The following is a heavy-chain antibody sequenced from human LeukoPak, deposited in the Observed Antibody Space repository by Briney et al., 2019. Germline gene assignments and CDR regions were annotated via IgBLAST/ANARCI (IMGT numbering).Heavy chain of an antibody. D-gene: IGHD3-3*01. J-gene: IGHJ4*02. CDR1: GYTFTSYG. CDR2: ISAYNGNT. CDR3: AGYYDFTPY. V-gene: IGHV1-18*01. Sequence: GASVKVSCKASGYTFTSYGISWVRQAPGQGLEWMGWISAYNGNTNYAQKFQGRVTMTEDTSTDTAYMELSSLRSEDTAVYYCAGYYDFTPYWGQGTLVTVSS.